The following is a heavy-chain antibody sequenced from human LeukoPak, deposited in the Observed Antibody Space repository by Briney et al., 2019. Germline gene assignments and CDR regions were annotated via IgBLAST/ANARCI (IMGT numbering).Heavy chain of an antibody. Sequence: GGSLRLSCAASGFSFSSYAMSWVRQPPGKGLEWVSAITDTGGTSYYADSVKGRFTISRDNSKNTLYLQMNSLRAEDTAVFYCAKLVGSGSVSDYWGQGTLVTVSS. CDR3: AKLVGSGSVSDY. D-gene: IGHD1-26*01. V-gene: IGHV3-23*01. J-gene: IGHJ4*02. CDR2: ITDTGGTS. CDR1: GFSFSSYA.